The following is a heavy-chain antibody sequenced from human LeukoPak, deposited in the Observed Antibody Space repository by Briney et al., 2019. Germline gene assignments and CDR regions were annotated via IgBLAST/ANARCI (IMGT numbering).Heavy chain of an antibody. V-gene: IGHV4-4*02. CDR2: IYHSGST. CDR3: AREDTPMVNPFDY. J-gene: IGHJ4*02. CDR1: GGSISSSNW. Sequence: SETLSLTCAVSGGSISSSNWWSWIRQPPGKGLEWIGEIYHSGSTNYNPSLKSRVTISVDKSKTQFSLKLSSVTAADTAVYYCAREDTPMVNPFDYWGQGTLVTVSS. D-gene: IGHD5-18*01.